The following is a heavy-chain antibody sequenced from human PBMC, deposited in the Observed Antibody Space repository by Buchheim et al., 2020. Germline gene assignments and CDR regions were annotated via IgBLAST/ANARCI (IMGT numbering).Heavy chain of an antibody. Sequence: QVQLVESGGGVVQPGRSLRLSCAASGFTFSSYAMHWVRQAPGKGLEWVAVISYDGSNKYYADSVKGRFTISRDNSKNTLYLKMNSLRAEDTAVYYCARDRSYGDYIKYYFDYWGQGPL. CDR2: ISYDGSNK. D-gene: IGHD4-17*01. CDR3: ARDRSYGDYIKYYFDY. J-gene: IGHJ4*02. CDR1: GFTFSSYA. V-gene: IGHV3-30-3*01.